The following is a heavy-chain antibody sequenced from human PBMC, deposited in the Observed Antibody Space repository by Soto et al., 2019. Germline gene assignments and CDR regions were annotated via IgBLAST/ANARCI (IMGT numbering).Heavy chain of an antibody. CDR3: ARAASMVRGVIKYGMDV. D-gene: IGHD3-10*01. V-gene: IGHV4-34*01. CDR1: GGSFSGYY. CDR2: INHSGST. Sequence: SETLSLTCAVYGGSFSGYYWSWIRQPPGKGLEWIGEINHSGSTNYNPSLKSRVTISVDTSKNQFSLKLSSVTAADTAVYYCARAASMVRGVIKYGMDVWGQGTTVTVSS. J-gene: IGHJ6*02.